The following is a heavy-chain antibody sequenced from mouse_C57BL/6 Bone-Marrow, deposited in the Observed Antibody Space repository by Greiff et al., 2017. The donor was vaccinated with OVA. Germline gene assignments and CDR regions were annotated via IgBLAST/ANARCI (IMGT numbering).Heavy chain of an antibody. V-gene: IGHV1-5*01. J-gene: IGHJ2*01. CDR2: IYPGNSDT. CDR3: RRRLCRYYFCY. Sequence: VQLQQSGPVLARPGASVKMSCKTSGYTFTSYWMHWVKQRPGQGLEWIGAIYPGNSDTSYNQKFKGKAKLTAVTSSSTAYMELSSLTNEDSAVYYSRRRLCRYYFCYWGQGTTLTASS. CDR1: GYTFTSYW. D-gene: IGHD1-1*02.